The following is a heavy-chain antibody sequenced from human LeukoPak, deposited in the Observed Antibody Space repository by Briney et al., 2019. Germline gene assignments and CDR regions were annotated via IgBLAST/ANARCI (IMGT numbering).Heavy chain of an antibody. CDR3: ARSGAEKVVVPTDY. Sequence: GGSLRLSCAASGFTFSSYAMHWVRQAPGKGLEWVAVISYDGSNKYYADSVKGRFTISRDNSKNTLYLQMNSLRAEDTAVYYCARSGAEKVVVPTDYWGQGTLVTVSS. V-gene: IGHV3-30*04. CDR2: ISYDGSNK. D-gene: IGHD2-2*01. J-gene: IGHJ4*02. CDR1: GFTFSSYA.